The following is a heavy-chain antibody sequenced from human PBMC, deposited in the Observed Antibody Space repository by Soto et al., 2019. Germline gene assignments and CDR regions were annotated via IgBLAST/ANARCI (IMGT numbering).Heavy chain of an antibody. J-gene: IGHJ3*02. V-gene: IGHV4-31*03. Sequence: QVQLQESGPGLVKPSQTLSLTCTVSGGSISSGGYYWSWIRQHPGKGLEWIGYIYYSGSTYYDPSLKRRVTMSVDTSKNQFSLKLSSVTAADTAVYYCARGFTGTGRTDAFDIWGQGTMVTVSS. CDR3: ARGFTGTGRTDAFDI. D-gene: IGHD1-1*01. CDR2: IYYSGST. CDR1: GGSISSGGYY.